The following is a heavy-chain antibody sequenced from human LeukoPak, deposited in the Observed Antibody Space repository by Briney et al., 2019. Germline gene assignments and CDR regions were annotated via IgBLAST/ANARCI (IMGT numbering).Heavy chain of an antibody. Sequence: GGSLRLSCAASGFTFSGSAMHWVRQASGKGLEWVGRIRSKASSYATAYAASVKGRFTISRDDSKNTAYLQMNSLKTEDTAVYYCTRQNYGSGSYCFDYWGREPWSPSPQ. CDR3: TRQNYGSGSYCFDY. D-gene: IGHD3-10*01. V-gene: IGHV3-73*01. J-gene: IGHJ4*02. CDR2: IRSKASSYAT. CDR1: GFTFSGSA.